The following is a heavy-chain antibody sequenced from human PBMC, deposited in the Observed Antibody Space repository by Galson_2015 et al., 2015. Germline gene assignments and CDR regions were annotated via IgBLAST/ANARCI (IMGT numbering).Heavy chain of an antibody. CDR2: IYPGDSDT. Sequence: QSGAEVKKPGESLEISCKGSGYTFTNYWIAWVRQMPGKGLEWMGVIYPGDSDTRYSPSFQGQVTISADKSITTAYLQWSSLKASDTAMYYCARPERLGASAFDIWGQGTMVTVSS. V-gene: IGHV5-51*01. CDR1: GYTFTNYW. CDR3: ARPERLGASAFDI. J-gene: IGHJ3*02. D-gene: IGHD5-12*01.